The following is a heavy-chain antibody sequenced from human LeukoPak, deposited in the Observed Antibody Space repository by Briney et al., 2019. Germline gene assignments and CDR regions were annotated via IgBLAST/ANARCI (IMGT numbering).Heavy chain of an antibody. D-gene: IGHD6-13*01. V-gene: IGHV3-7*01. CDR1: GFTFSDYW. Sequence: GGSLRLSCAVSGFTFSDYWMNWVRQAPGKGLEWVASINQNGGEKYYVDSVKGRFSISRDNPRNSLYLQMSSLRAEDTAVYYCARDGTAPGLYFDLWGQGTLVTVSS. J-gene: IGHJ4*01. CDR2: INQNGGEK. CDR3: ARDGTAPGLYFDL.